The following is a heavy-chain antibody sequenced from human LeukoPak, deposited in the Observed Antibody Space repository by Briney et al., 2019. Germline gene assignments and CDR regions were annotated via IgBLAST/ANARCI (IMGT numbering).Heavy chain of an antibody. CDR1: GGSISSSSYY. V-gene: IGHV4-39*07. D-gene: IGHD3-10*01. J-gene: IGHJ5*02. CDR3: ARLGAAYYYGSGSYYKGKWFDP. Sequence: ASETLSLTCTVSGGSISSSSYYWSWIRQPPGKGLEWIGEINHSGSTNYNPSLKSRVTISVDTSKNQFSLKLSSVTAADTAVYYCARLGAAYYYGSGSYYKGKWFDPWGQGTLVTVSS. CDR2: INHSGST.